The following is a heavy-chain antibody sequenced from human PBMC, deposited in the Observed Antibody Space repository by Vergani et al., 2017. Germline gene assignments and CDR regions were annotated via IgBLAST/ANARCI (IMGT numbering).Heavy chain of an antibody. V-gene: IGHV3-33*01. CDR2: IWYDGSNK. D-gene: IGHD2-15*01. J-gene: IGHJ4*02. CDR3: ARDSGGYHY. Sequence: QVQLVESGGGVVQPGRSLRLSCAASGFTFSSYGMHWVRQAPGKGLEWVAVIWYDGSNKYYADSVKGRFTISRDNSKNTLYLQINSLRAEDTAVYYCARDSGGYHYWGQGTLVTVSS. CDR1: GFTFSSYG.